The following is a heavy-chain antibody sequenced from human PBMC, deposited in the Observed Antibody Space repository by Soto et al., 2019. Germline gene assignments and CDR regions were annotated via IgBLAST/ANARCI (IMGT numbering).Heavy chain of an antibody. J-gene: IGHJ4*02. CDR1: GFSLSNARMG. CDR2: IFSNDEK. CDR3: AREWFGELSYFDY. Sequence: GSGPTLVNPTETLTLTCTVSGFSLSNARMGVSWIRQPPGKALEWLAHIFSNDEKSYSTSLKSRLTISKDTSKSQVVLTMTNMDPVDTATYYCAREWFGELSYFDYWGQGTLVTVSS. V-gene: IGHV2-26*01. D-gene: IGHD3-10*01.